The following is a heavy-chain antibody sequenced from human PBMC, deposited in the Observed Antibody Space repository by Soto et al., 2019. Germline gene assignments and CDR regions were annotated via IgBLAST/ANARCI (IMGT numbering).Heavy chain of an antibody. J-gene: IGHJ4*02. V-gene: IGHV4-59*01. CDR2: IYYSGST. CDR1: GGSISSYF. Sequence: PSETLSLTCTVSGGSISSYFWNWIRQPPGKGLEWIGYIYYSGSTNYNPSLKSRVTMSVDTSKNQFCLKLSSVTAADTAVYYCARSGIVATGTDYFDYWGQGTQVTVSS. CDR3: ARSGIVATGTDYFDY. D-gene: IGHD6-13*01.